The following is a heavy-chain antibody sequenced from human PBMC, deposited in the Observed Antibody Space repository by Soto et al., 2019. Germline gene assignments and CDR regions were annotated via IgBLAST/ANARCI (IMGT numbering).Heavy chain of an antibody. Sequence: VGSLRLSCAASGFTFSTYAMHWVRQAPGKGLEWVAVISYDGSNKYNADSVKGRFAMSRANSRTTLYLQMDSLGAEGTAVYSCAITHRQYSSGLFDYWGQGTMVTVYS. CDR3: AITHRQYSSGLFDY. CDR2: ISYDGSNK. CDR1: GFTFSTYA. D-gene: IGHD6-19*01. V-gene: IGHV3-30*09. J-gene: IGHJ4*02.